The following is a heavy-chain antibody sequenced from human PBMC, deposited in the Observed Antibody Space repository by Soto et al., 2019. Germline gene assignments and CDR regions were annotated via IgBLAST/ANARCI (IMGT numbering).Heavy chain of an antibody. CDR1: GGTFSSYA. D-gene: IGHD3-22*01. J-gene: IGHJ4*02. CDR2: IIPIFGTA. Sequence: QVQLVQSGAEVKKPGSSVKVSCKASGGTFSSYAISWVRQAPGQGLEWMGGIIPIFGTANYAPKFQGRVTITADASTSTAYRELGSLRSEDTAVYYCARASGLGYYAYYFDYWGQGTLLTVSS. CDR3: ARASGLGYYAYYFDY. V-gene: IGHV1-69*12.